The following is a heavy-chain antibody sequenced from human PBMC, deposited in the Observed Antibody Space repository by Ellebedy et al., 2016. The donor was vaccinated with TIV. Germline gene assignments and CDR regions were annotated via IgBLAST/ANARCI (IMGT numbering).Heavy chain of an antibody. CDR1: GGSFSGYY. D-gene: IGHD3-22*01. J-gene: IGHJ5*02. CDR2: INHRGST. Sequence: MPSETLSLTCGVYGGSFSGYYWRWIRQPPGKGLEWIGEINHRGSTNYNPSLKRPVTISVDTSKNQFFLKLNSVTAADTAVYYCARHPYYYDSSGINWFDPWGQGTRVTVSS. V-gene: IGHV4-34*01. CDR3: ARHPYYYDSSGINWFDP.